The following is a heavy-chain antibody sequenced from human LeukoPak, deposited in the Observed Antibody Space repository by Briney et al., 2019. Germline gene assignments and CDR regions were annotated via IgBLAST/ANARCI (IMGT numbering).Heavy chain of an antibody. J-gene: IGHJ4*02. D-gene: IGHD5-18*01. CDR3: AREQRRGYSYGYDY. CDR2: IIPILGIA. Sequence: SVKVSCKASGGTFSSYAISWVRQAPGQGLEWMGRIIPILGIANYAQKFQGRVTITADKSTSTAYMELSSLRSEDTAVYYCAREQRRGYSYGYDYWGRGTLVTVSS. V-gene: IGHV1-69*04. CDR1: GGTFSSYA.